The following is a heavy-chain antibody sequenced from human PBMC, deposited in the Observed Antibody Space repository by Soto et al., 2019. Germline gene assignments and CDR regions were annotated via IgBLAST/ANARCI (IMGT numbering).Heavy chain of an antibody. D-gene: IGHD4-17*01. CDR3: ARGPGILYPRAVTTGAFDI. CDR2: INPNSGGT. CDR1: GYTFTGYY. V-gene: IGHV1-2*04. Sequence: GASVKVSCKASGYTFTGYYMHWVRQAPGQGLEWMGWINPNSGGTNYAQKFQGWVTMTRDTSISTAYMELSRLRSDDTAVYYCARGPGILYPRAVTTGAFDIWGQGTMVTVSS. J-gene: IGHJ3*02.